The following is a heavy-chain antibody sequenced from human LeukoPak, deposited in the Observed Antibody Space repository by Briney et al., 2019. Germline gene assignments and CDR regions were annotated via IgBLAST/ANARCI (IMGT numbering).Heavy chain of an antibody. CDR3: ARDAVHDYGDYSDY. V-gene: IGHV3-7*03. J-gene: IGHJ4*02. D-gene: IGHD4-17*01. CDR1: GFTFSSYW. CDR2: IKQDGSEK. Sequence: PGGSLRLSCAASGFTFSSYWMSWVRQAPGKGLEGVANIKQDGSEKYYVDSVKGRFTISRDNAKNSLYLQMNSLRAEDTAVYYCARDAVHDYGDYSDYWGQGTLVTVSS.